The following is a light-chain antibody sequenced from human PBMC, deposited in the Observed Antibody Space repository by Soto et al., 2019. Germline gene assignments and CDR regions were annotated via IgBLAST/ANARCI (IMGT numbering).Light chain of an antibody. J-gene: IGLJ2*01. Sequence: QSALTQPASVSGSPGQSITISCTGTSIDIGAYTFVSWYQQHPGKAPKLMLYDVNIRPTGVSNRFSGSKSGNTASLTISGLQAEDEADYYCTSWTTSTTLIFGGGTKLTV. V-gene: IGLV2-14*03. CDR1: SIDIGAYTF. CDR3: TSWTTSTTLI. CDR2: DVN.